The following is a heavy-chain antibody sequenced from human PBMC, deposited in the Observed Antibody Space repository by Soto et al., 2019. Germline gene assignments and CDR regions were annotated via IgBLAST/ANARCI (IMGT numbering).Heavy chain of an antibody. D-gene: IGHD3-16*01. Sequence: QVQLVESGGGVVQPGRSLRLSCAASGFTFSSYAMHWVRQAPGKGLEWVAVISYDGSNKYYADSVKGRFTISRDNSKNTLYLQMNSLRAEDTAVYYCARVVLGRVTFGGPHYWGQGTLVTVSS. V-gene: IGHV3-30-3*01. J-gene: IGHJ4*02. CDR1: GFTFSSYA. CDR2: ISYDGSNK. CDR3: ARVVLGRVTFGGPHY.